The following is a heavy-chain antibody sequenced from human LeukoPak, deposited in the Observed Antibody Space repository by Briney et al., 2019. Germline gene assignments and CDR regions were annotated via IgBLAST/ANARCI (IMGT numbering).Heavy chain of an antibody. CDR1: GFAFSSYA. CDR2: ISNDGNNK. V-gene: IGHV3-30-3*01. Sequence: GGSLRLSCAASGFAFSSYAMHWVRQAPGKGLEWVALISNDGNNKYHADSVKGRFTISRDNSKNTLYLQMNSLRAEDTAVYYCAKSGGINWHYFDYWGQGTLVTVSS. J-gene: IGHJ4*02. CDR3: AKSGGINWHYFDY. D-gene: IGHD1-1*01.